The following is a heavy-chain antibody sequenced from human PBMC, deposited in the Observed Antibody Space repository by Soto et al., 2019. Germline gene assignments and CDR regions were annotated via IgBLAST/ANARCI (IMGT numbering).Heavy chain of an antibody. CDR2: VSSDGNNK. J-gene: IGHJ5*02. V-gene: IGHV3-30*18. D-gene: IGHD2-2*01. CDR1: GFSFSKYG. Sequence: QVHLVESGGGVFQPGMSLRLSCAASGFSFSKYGMHWVRQAPGKGLEWVAFVSSDGNNKYYADSVKGRFTISRDNSNNTLYLQVDSLRVDDTALYYCAKDRVIQLLPIWPDPWGQGTLVTVSS. CDR3: AKDRVIQLLPIWPDP.